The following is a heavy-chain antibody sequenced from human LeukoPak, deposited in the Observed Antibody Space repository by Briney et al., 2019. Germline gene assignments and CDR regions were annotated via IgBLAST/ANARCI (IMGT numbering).Heavy chain of an antibody. Sequence: SETLSLTCTVSGYSISSGYYWGWIRQPPGKGLEWIGSIYHSGSTYYNPSLESRVTISVDTSKNQFSLKVSSVTAADTAVYYCARAFYSSSWNHKEDFFDFWGQGTLATVSS. D-gene: IGHD6-13*01. CDR3: ARAFYSSSWNHKEDFFDF. J-gene: IGHJ4*02. CDR1: GYSISSGYY. CDR2: IYHSGST. V-gene: IGHV4-38-2*02.